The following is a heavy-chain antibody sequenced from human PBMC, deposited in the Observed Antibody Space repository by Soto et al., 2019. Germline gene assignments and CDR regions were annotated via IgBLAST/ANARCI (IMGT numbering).Heavy chain of an antibody. Sequence: QVQLVQSGAEVKKPGSSVKVSCKASGGTFSSYAISWVRQAPGQGLEWMGGIIPIFGTANYAQQCQGRVTITADESTSTAYMERSSLRSEDTAVYYCARDQGSGSYLAFPHWGQGTLVTVAS. V-gene: IGHV1-69*01. CDR3: ARDQGSGSYLAFPH. D-gene: IGHD1-26*01. CDR2: IIPIFGTA. J-gene: IGHJ1*01. CDR1: GGTFSSYA.